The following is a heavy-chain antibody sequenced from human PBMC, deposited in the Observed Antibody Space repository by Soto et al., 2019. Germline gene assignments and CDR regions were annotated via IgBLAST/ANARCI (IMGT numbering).Heavy chain of an antibody. Sequence: AGSLRLSCAASGFTFSSYSMNWVRQAPGKGLEWVSSISSSSSYIYYADSVKGRFTISRDNAKNSLYLQMNSLRAEDTAVYYCARIAKLSLYNSPPDAFDIWGQGTMVTVSS. CDR3: ARIAKLSLYNSPPDAFDI. CDR1: GFTFSSYS. CDR2: ISSSSSYI. J-gene: IGHJ3*02. V-gene: IGHV3-21*01. D-gene: IGHD3-16*02.